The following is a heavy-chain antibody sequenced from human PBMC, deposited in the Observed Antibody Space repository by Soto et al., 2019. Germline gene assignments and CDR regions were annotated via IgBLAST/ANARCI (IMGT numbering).Heavy chain of an antibody. D-gene: IGHD3-3*01. CDR1: GGSISSGDYY. V-gene: IGHV4-31*03. Sequence: QVQLQESGPGLVKPSQTLSLTCTVSGGSISSGDYYWSWIRQHPGKGLEWIGYIYYSGSTYYNPSRTSRVTIAVDTSKIQFSLKLSSVTAADTAVYYCARLWSGSRQGFDPWGQGTLVTVSS. CDR3: ARLWSGSRQGFDP. CDR2: IYYSGST. J-gene: IGHJ5*02.